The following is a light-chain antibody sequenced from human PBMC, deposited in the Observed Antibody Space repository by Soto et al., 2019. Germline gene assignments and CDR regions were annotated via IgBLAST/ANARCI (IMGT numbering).Light chain of an antibody. CDR2: EAS. V-gene: IGKV1-5*03. CDR3: QQYNRYRA. CDR1: QSINKW. Sequence: DIQMTQSPSTLSASVGDRVTITFRASQSINKWLAWYQHKPGKAPALLIYEASSLGSGVPSRFSGSGFGTEFTLTISSLQPDDFATYYCQQYNRYRAFGQGTKVEIK. J-gene: IGKJ1*01.